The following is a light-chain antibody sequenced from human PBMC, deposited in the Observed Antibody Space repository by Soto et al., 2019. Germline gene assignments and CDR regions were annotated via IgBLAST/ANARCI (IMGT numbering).Light chain of an antibody. CDR3: QQYGSSLFT. CDR2: GAS. Sequence: EIVLTQSPGTLSLSPGERATLSCRACQSVSSSYLAWYQQKPGQAPRLLIYGASSRATGIPDRFSGSGSGTDFPLTISRLEPEDFAVYSCQQYGSSLFTFGPGTKVDI. J-gene: IGKJ3*01. V-gene: IGKV3-20*01. CDR1: QSVSSSY.